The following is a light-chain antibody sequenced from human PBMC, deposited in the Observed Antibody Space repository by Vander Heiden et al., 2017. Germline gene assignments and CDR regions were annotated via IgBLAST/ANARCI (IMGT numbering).Light chain of an antibody. CDR3: QQAHTFHRT. Sequence: DIQMTQSPSSVSASVGERVTITCRASQGINGWLAWYQQRPGKAPQLLIYAASRLHTGVPSRFRGSGFGTEYTLTISSLQPEDFGTYFCQQAHTFHRTFGGGTRVEIK. J-gene: IGKJ4*02. CDR2: AAS. CDR1: QGINGW. V-gene: IGKV1-12*01.